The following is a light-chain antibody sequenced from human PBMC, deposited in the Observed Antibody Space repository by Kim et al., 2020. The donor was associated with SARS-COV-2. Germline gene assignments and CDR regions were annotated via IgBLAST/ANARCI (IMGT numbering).Light chain of an antibody. CDR1: SIGSKS. Sequence: PGKSARITCGGTSIGSKSVHRYPQKPGQAPVLVISYDSVRPSGIPERFSGSNSGNTATLTISRVEAGDEADYYCQVWDSSNDHRVVFGGGTQLTVL. CDR3: QVWDSSNDHRVV. CDR2: YDS. V-gene: IGLV3-21*04. J-gene: IGLJ2*01.